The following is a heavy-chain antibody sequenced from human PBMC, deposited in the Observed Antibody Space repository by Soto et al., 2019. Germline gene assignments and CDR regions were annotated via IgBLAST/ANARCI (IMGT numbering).Heavy chain of an antibody. CDR1: GFTVSNLY. CDR3: ARDTLGGAYDFLH. D-gene: IGHD3-3*01. V-gene: IGHV3-66*01. CDR2: ISSGGST. Sequence: EVQLVESGGGLVQPGGSLRLSCAASGFTVSNLYMTWVRQAPGKGLQWVAVISSGGSTYYADSVKGRFTISRDNSKNTLSLEMNSLRAEDTAVYYCARDTLGGAYDFLHGGQGTLVTVSS. J-gene: IGHJ4*02.